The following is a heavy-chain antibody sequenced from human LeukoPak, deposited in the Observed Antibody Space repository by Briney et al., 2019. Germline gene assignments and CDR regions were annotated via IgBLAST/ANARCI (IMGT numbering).Heavy chain of an antibody. CDR2: INHSGST. J-gene: IGHJ4*02. D-gene: IGHD3-22*01. Sequence: SETLSLTCAVYGGSFSGYYWSWIRQPPGKGLEWIGEINHSGSTNYNPSLKSRVTISVDTSKNQFSLKLSSVTAADTAIYYCARHAYHNDNTDYYFAYWGQGTLVTVSS. CDR1: GGSFSGYY. CDR3: ARHAYHNDNTDYYFAY. V-gene: IGHV4-34*01.